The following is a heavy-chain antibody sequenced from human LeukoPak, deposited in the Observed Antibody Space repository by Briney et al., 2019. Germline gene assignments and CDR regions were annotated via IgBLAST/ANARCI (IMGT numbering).Heavy chain of an antibody. CDR1: GYTFSSNY. J-gene: IGHJ6*03. V-gene: IGHV1-46*01. D-gene: IGHD3-10*01. Sequence: GASVKVSCTASGYTFSSNYMHWVRQAPGQRLEWMGIINPSGGSTNYAQKFQGRVTMTRDTSTSTVYVELSSLRSEDTAVYYCARGPRITLVRGGQWYYYMDVWGKGTTVTISS. CDR2: INPSGGST. CDR3: ARGPRITLVRGGQWYYYMDV.